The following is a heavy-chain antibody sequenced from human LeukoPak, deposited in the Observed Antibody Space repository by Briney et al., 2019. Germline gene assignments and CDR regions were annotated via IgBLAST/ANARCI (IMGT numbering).Heavy chain of an antibody. Sequence: GGSLRLSCAASGFTFNIYNMNWVRQAPGKGLEWVSSISSSSSSYIYYADSVKGRFTISRDNSKNTLYLQMNSLRAEDTAVYYCAKDGWLLLLEYWGQGTLVTVSS. CDR3: AKDGWLLLLEY. CDR1: GFTFNIYN. V-gene: IGHV3-21*04. J-gene: IGHJ4*02. D-gene: IGHD3-22*01. CDR2: ISSSSSSYI.